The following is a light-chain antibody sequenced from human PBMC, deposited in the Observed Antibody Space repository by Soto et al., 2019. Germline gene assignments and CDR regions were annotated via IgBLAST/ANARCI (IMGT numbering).Light chain of an antibody. CDR2: DAS. CDR1: QSVSSN. J-gene: IGKJ1*01. V-gene: IGKV3-15*01. CDR3: QQYNNWPPWT. Sequence: EIVMTQSPVTLSVSPGERATLSCRASQSVSSNLAWYQQKPGQAPRLLIYDASTRATGIPARFSGSGSGTEFNLTISSLQSEDFAVDYCQQYNNWPPWTFGQGTKVEIK.